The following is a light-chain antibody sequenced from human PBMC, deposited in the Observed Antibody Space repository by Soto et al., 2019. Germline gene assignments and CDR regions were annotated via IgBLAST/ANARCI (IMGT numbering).Light chain of an antibody. CDR3: QQYNTSPRT. CDR2: GAS. Sequence: EIVLTQSPATLSVSPGEMATLSSRASQSVGNTLAWYQQKRGQAPRLLIYGASNRATGIPDRFSGSGSGTDFTLTISRLEPEDFAVYYCQQYNTSPRTFGQGTKVDIK. CDR1: QSVGNT. V-gene: IGKV3D-15*01. J-gene: IGKJ1*01.